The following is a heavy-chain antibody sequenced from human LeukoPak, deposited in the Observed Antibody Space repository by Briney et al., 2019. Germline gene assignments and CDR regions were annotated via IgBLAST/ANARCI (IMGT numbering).Heavy chain of an antibody. CDR3: ARQTYDYYGSGSHDY. J-gene: IGHJ4*02. CDR2: IYPGDSDT. CDR1: GYSFTSYW. V-gene: IGHV5-51*01. Sequence: GESLKISCKGSGYSFTSYWIGWVRQMPGKGLEWMGIIYPGDSDTRYSPSFRGQVTISADKSISTAYLQWSSLKASDTAMYYCARQTYDYYGSGSHDYWGQGTLVTVSS. D-gene: IGHD3-10*01.